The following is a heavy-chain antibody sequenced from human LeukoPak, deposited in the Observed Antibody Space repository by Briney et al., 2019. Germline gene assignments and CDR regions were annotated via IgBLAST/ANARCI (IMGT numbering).Heavy chain of an antibody. CDR1: GFTFSGYW. Sequence: GGSLRLSCAASGFTFSGYWMSWVRQAPGKGLEWVANINQDGREKYYVDSVKGRFTISRDNAQNALYLQMNSLRDEDTAVYYCARDVRLRPRLDVWGQGTTVTVSS. V-gene: IGHV3-7*01. J-gene: IGHJ6*02. D-gene: IGHD5-12*01. CDR2: INQDGREK. CDR3: ARDVRLRPRLDV.